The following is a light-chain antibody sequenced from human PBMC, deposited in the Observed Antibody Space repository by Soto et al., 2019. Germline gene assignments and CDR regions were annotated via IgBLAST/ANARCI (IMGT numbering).Light chain of an antibody. CDR3: QSYDSSLSGWV. CDR2: GNN. J-gene: IGLJ3*02. CDR1: XSNIGAAYD. V-gene: IGLV1-40*01. Sequence: QSVLTQPPSVSGAPGQKVTISCTRSXSNIGAAYDVHWYQHLPGTAPKLLIYGNNNRPSGVPDRFSGSKSGTSASLAITGLQAEDEADYYCQSYDSSLSGWVFGGGTKVTVL.